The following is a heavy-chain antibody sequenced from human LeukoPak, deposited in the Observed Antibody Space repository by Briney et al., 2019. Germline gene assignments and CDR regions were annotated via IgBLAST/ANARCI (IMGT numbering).Heavy chain of an antibody. CDR3: TRNSPLDY. J-gene: IGHJ4*02. CDR1: GFTFTSYW. Sequence: PGGSLRLSCAASGFTFTSYWMHWVRQAPGKGLVWVSRINSDGSSTSYADSVKGRFTISRDDSKSIAYLQMNSLKTEDTAVYYCTRNSPLDYWGQGNLVTVSS. V-gene: IGHV3-74*01. CDR2: INSDGSST. D-gene: IGHD4-23*01.